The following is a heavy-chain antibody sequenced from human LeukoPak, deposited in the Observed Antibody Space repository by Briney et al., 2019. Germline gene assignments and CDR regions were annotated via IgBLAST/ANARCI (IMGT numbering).Heavy chain of an antibody. J-gene: IGHJ4*02. Sequence: ASVKVSRKASGYTFTSYGISWVRQAPGQGLEWMGWISAYNGNTNYAQKLQGRVTMTTDTSTSTAYMELRSLRSDGTAVYYCERRRYRGSYYFDYWGQGTLVTVSS. V-gene: IGHV1-18*01. CDR1: GYTFTSYG. D-gene: IGHD1-26*01. CDR3: ERRRYRGSYYFDY. CDR2: ISAYNGNT.